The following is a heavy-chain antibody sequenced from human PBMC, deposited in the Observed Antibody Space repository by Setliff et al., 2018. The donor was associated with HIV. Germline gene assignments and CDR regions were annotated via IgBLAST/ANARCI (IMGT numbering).Heavy chain of an antibody. V-gene: IGHV4-38-2*01. CDR3: ARWMTSRINRRHLRGDWFDP. CDR2: IFHSGST. CDR1: GYSIRSGYY. D-gene: IGHD1-1*01. J-gene: IGHJ5*02. Sequence: KTSETLSLTCAVSGYSIRSGYYWGWIRQSPGKGLGWIGSIFHSGSTYTSPSLRSRVTMSVDTSKNQFSLNLNSVTAADTAVYYCARWMTSRINRRHLRGDWFDPWGQGSLVTVSS.